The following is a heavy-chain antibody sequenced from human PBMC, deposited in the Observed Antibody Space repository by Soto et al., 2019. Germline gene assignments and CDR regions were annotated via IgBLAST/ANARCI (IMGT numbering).Heavy chain of an antibody. V-gene: IGHV3-30-3*01. CDR2: ISYDGSYK. J-gene: IGHJ2*01. D-gene: IGHD2-15*01. CDR3: ASDWDRGGGSYLWNFDL. CDR1: GFALTPYA. Sequence: QVQLVESGGGVVQPGRSLRLSCAASGFALTPYAMHWVRQAPGKGLEWVAIISYDGSYKSYGDSVKGRFTISRDNSETSLYLQMDTLRSEDTAVYYCASDWDRGGGSYLWNFDLWGRGTLVTVSS.